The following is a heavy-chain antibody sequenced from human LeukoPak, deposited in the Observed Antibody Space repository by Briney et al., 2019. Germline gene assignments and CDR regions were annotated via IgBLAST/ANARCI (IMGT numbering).Heavy chain of an antibody. CDR2: IHYSGST. V-gene: IGHV4-39*01. CDR3: ARLAAAGNYYYYYYMDV. CDR1: GGSISSSSYY. Sequence: PETLSLTCTVSGGSISSSSYYWGWIRQPPGKGLEWIVSIHYSGSTYYNPSLKSRVTISVYTSKNQFSLKLSSVTAADTAVYYCARLAAAGNYYYYYYMDVWGKGTTVTVSS. D-gene: IGHD6-13*01. J-gene: IGHJ6*03.